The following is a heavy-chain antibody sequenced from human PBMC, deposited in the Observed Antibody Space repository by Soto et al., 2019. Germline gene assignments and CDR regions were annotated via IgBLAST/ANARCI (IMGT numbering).Heavy chain of an antibody. CDR1: GFSLSNARMG. CDR2: IFSNDEK. CDR3: ARIEGPHEGNIVVVPAASDYYYGMDV. V-gene: IGHV2-26*01. Sequence: QVTLKESGPVLVKPTETLTLTCTVSGFSLSNARMGVSWIRQPPGKALEWLAHIFSNDEKSYSTSLKSRLTISKDTSKSQVVLTMTNTDPVDTATYYCARIEGPHEGNIVVVPAASDYYYGMDVWGQGTTVTVSS. D-gene: IGHD2-2*01. J-gene: IGHJ6*02.